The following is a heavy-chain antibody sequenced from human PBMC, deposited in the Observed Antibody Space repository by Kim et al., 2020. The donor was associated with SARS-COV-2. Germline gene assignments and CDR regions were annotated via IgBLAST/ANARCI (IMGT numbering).Heavy chain of an antibody. CDR1: GGSISSGGYY. Sequence: SETLSLTCTVSGGSISSGGYYWSWIRQHPGKGLEWIGYIYYSGSTYYNPSLKSRVTISVDTSKNQFSLKLSSVTAADTAVYYCARGVTYYYGAGSYYRSAYGFDTWGQGTLVTVSS. CDR2: IYYSGST. J-gene: IGHJ5*02. CDR3: ARGVTYYYGAGSYYRSAYGFDT. V-gene: IGHV4-31*03. D-gene: IGHD3-10*01.